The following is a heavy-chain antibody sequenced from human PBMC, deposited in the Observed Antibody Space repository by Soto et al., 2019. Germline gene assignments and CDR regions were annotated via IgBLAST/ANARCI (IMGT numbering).Heavy chain of an antibody. J-gene: IGHJ5*02. D-gene: IGHD3-16*01. CDR2: TFYRGST. CDR1: GGSISRHY. CDR3: ARGGDGYNT. Sequence: SETLSLTCTVPGGSISRHYWSWIRQPPGKGLEWIGYTFYRGSTNYNPSLKSRVTISLDMSRNQISLKLTSVTAADTAVYYCARGGDGYNTWGQGPLVTVSS. V-gene: IGHV4-59*11.